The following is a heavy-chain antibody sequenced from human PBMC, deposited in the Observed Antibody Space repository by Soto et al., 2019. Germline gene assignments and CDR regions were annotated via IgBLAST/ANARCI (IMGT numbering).Heavy chain of an antibody. CDR1: GGSISSYY. Sequence: SETLSLTCTVSGGSISSYYWSWIRQPPGKGLEWIGYIYYSGSTNYNPSLKSRVTISVDTSKNQFSLKLSSVTAADTAVYYCARGDYDFWSGYYSSWGQGTTVTVSS. J-gene: IGHJ6*02. CDR3: ARGDYDFWSGYYSS. CDR2: IYYSGST. D-gene: IGHD3-3*01. V-gene: IGHV4-59*01.